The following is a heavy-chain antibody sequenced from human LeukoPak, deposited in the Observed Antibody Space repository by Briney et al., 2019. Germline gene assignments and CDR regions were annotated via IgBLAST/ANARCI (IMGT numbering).Heavy chain of an antibody. CDR2: INEDGSVK. D-gene: IGHD3-10*01. CDR1: GFTFTSYW. V-gene: IGHV3-7*03. CDR3: TTPGITMVRGVIDY. J-gene: IGHJ4*02. Sequence: PGGSLRLSCAASGFTFTSYWLTWVRQAPGKGLEWLTNINEDGSVKHYVDSLRGRFTISRDNAKSSLYLQMNSLKTEDTAVYYCTTPGITMVRGVIDYWGQGTLVTVSS.